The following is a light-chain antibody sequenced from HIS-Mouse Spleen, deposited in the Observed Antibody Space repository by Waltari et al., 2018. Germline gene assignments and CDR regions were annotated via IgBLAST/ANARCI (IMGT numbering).Light chain of an antibody. V-gene: IGLV1-47*01. CDR1: SSNIGSNY. J-gene: IGLJ2*01. CDR2: RNK. Sequence: QSVLTQPPSASGTPGQRVTISCSGSSSNIGSNYVYWYQQLPGTAPKLLIYRNKQRPSGVPYRCSGSKSGTSASLAISGLRSEDEADYYCAAWDDSLSGVVFGGGTKLTVL. CDR3: AAWDDSLSGVV.